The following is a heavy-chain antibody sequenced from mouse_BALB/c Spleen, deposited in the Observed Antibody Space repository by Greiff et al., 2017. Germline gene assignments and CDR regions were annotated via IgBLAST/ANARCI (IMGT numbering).Heavy chain of an antibody. J-gene: IGHJ4*01. D-gene: IGHD2-4*01. V-gene: IGHV1-82*01. CDR2: IYPGDGDT. CDR3: ARGITTTGYAMDY. Sequence: QVQLKESGPELVKPGASVKISCKASGYAFSSSWMNWVKQRPGQGLEWIGRIYPGDGDTNYNGKFKGKATLTADKSSSTAYMQLSSLTSVDSAVYFCARGITTTGYAMDYWGQGTSVTVSS. CDR1: GYAFSSSW.